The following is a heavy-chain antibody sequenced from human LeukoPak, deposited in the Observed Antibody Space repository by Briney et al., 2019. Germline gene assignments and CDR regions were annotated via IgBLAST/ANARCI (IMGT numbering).Heavy chain of an antibody. V-gene: IGHV3-23*01. CDR1: GFTFSSYA. CDR3: AKGPHYDSSGYHFDY. J-gene: IGHJ4*02. Sequence: GGSLRLSCAASGFTFSSYAMSWVRPAPGKGLEWVSAISGSGGSTYYADSVKGRFTISRDNSKNTLYLQMNSLRAEDTAVYYCAKGPHYDSSGYHFDYWGQGTLVTVSS. CDR2: ISGSGGST. D-gene: IGHD3-22*01.